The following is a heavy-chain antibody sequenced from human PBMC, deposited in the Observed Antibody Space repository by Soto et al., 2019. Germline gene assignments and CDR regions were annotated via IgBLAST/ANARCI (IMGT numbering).Heavy chain of an antibody. J-gene: IGHJ3*02. V-gene: IGHV4-39*01. CDR1: GGSISSSSYY. Sequence: TSETLSLTCTVSGGSISSSSYYWGWIRQPPGKGLEWIGSIYYSGSTYYNPSLKSRVTISVDTSKNQFSLKLSSVTAADTAVYYCARRYGYAFDSWGQGKMVTVSS. CDR3: ARRYGYAFDS. D-gene: IGHD5-18*01. CDR2: IYYSGST.